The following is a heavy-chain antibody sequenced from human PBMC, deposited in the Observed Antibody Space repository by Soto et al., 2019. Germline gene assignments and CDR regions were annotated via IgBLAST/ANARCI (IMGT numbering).Heavy chain of an antibody. CDR3: ASMGYHYGSGSYPLDY. J-gene: IGHJ4*02. Sequence: SLTCTVSGGSISSYYWTWIRQPPGKGLEWIGFMYNSGSTHYNPSLKSRATISLDTSKNQFSLNLRSVTAADTAVYYCASMGYHYGSGSYPLDYWGQGTLVTVSS. D-gene: IGHD3-10*01. V-gene: IGHV4-59*08. CDR2: MYNSGST. CDR1: GGSISSYY.